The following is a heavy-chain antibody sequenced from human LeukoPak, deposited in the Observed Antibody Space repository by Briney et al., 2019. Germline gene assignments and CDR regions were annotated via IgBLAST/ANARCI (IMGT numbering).Heavy chain of an antibody. V-gene: IGHV3-48*01. D-gene: IGHD6-13*01. CDR1: GFTFTTYS. Sequence: GGSLRLSCAASGFTFTTYSMNWVRQAPGKGLEWVSYISPSSSTIYYADSVKGRFTISRDNAKNSLYLQMNSLRAGDTAVYYCAREMGDKYSSSWALDLWGRGTLVTVSS. CDR2: ISPSSSTI. CDR3: AREMGDKYSSSWALDL. J-gene: IGHJ2*01.